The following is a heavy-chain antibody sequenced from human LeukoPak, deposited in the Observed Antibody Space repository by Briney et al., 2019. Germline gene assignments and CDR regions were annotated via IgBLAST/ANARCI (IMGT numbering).Heavy chain of an antibody. CDR1: GFTFSSYW. J-gene: IGHJ3*01. CDR3: ARDRGAFDF. Sequence: GGSLRLSCVASGFTFSSYWMSWVRQAPGKGLEWVANIKQDGSEKYYVDSVKGRFTIPRDNAKNSLYLQMNSLRAEDTAVYYCARDRGAFDFGGQGTVVTVSS. V-gene: IGHV3-7*01. CDR2: IKQDGSEK.